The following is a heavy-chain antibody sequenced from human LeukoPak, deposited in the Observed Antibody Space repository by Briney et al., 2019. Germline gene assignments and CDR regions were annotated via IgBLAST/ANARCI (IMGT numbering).Heavy chain of an antibody. Sequence: AGGSLRLSCAASGFSLTNYAMSWVRQAPGKGLEWVSTLSGSGGSTYYADSVKGRFTISRDNSKNTLYLQMNSVRVEDTAVYYCAKGTYGSGTYGAHDYWGQGTLVTVSS. J-gene: IGHJ4*02. CDR3: AKGTYGSGTYGAHDY. D-gene: IGHD3-10*01. V-gene: IGHV3-23*01. CDR2: LSGSGGST. CDR1: GFSLTNYA.